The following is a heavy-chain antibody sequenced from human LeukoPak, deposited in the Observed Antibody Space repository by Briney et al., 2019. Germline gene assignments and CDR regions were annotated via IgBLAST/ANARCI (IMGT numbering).Heavy chain of an antibody. J-gene: IGHJ4*02. CDR2: ISSSGSTI. Sequence: GGSLRLSCAASGFTFSDYYMSWIRQAPGKGLECVSYISSSGSTIYYADSVKGRFTNSRDNAKNSLYLQMNSLRAEDTAVYYCAKGGIVVVMIDYWGQGTLVTVSS. D-gene: IGHD3-22*01. V-gene: IGHV3-11*01. CDR1: GFTFSDYY. CDR3: AKGGIVVVMIDY.